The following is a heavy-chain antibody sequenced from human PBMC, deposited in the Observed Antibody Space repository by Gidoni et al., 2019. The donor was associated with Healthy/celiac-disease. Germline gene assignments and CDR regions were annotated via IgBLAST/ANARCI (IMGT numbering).Heavy chain of an antibody. Sequence: QVQLVESGGGVVQPGRSRRLSCAASGFTFSSYAMHWVRQAPGKGLEWVAVISYDGSNKYYADSVKGRFTISRDNSKNTLYLQMNSLRAEDTAVYYCARDGGSSGFGDAFDIWGQGTMVTVSS. CDR3: ARDGGSSGFGDAFDI. CDR2: ISYDGSNK. J-gene: IGHJ3*02. V-gene: IGHV3-30*01. CDR1: GFTFSSYA. D-gene: IGHD6-19*01.